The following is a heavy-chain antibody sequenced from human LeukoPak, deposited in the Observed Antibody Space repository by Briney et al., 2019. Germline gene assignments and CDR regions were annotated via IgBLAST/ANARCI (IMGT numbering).Heavy chain of an antibody. V-gene: IGHV1-8*01. Sequence: GASVKVSCKASGYTFTSYDVNWFRQATGQGLEWMGWMNPNSGNTGYAQKFQGRVTLTRDTSISTAYMELRSLRSDDTAVYYCARDVVGANFDYWGQGTLVTVSS. CDR2: MNPNSGNT. CDR3: ARDVVGANFDY. J-gene: IGHJ4*02. CDR1: GYTFTSYD. D-gene: IGHD1-26*01.